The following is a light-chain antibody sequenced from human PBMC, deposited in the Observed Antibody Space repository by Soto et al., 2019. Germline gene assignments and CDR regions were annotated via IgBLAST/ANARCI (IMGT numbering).Light chain of an antibody. V-gene: IGKV3-11*01. CDR3: QQSNRWPLT. J-gene: IGKJ1*01. CDR2: DID. CDR1: QSVSGR. Sequence: DIVLTQSPSTLSLSPGERATLSCRASQSVSGRLAWYQQKPGQAPRLLIYDIDNRATGVPAKFSGRGTGTDFTLTISSLEPEDFAVYFYQQSNRWPLTFGQGTKVEFK.